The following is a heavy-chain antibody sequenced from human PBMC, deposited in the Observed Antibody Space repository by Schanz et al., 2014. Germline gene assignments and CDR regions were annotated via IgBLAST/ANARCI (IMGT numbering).Heavy chain of an antibody. Sequence: VQLVDSGGDLVKPGGSLRLSCAASGFTFSDYYMSWIRQTPGKRLEWVANIRQDGSAKFYVDSVNSRFAISRDNAENSVYLQMNSLRAEDTAVYYCARDGFGGYLDSWGQGTLVTVSS. V-gene: IGHV3-7*03. CDR3: ARDGFGGYLDS. CDR1: GFTFSDYY. CDR2: IRQDGSAK. D-gene: IGHD3-10*01. J-gene: IGHJ4*02.